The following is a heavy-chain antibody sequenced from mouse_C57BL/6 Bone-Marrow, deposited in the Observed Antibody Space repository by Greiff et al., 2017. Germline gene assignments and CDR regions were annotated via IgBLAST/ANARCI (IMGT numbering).Heavy chain of an antibody. D-gene: IGHD6-1*01. CDR3: ARGSYRWYFDV. Sequence: QVQLQQPGAELVKPGASVKLSCKASGYTFTSYWMHWVKQRPGRGLVWIGRIDPNSGGTKYNEKFKSKATLTVDKPSSTAYMQLSSLTSGDTAVYYCARGSYRWYFDVWGTGTTVTVSS. V-gene: IGHV1-72*01. CDR2: IDPNSGGT. CDR1: GYTFTSYW. J-gene: IGHJ1*03.